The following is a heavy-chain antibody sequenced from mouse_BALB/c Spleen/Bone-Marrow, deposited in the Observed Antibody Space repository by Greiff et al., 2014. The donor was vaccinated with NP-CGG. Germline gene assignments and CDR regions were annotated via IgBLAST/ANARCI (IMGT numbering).Heavy chain of an antibody. Sequence: VQLQQSGVELVKPGASVKLSCKASGNTFTSYDINWVRQRPEQGLEWIGWIFPGDSTTKYNEKFKGKATLSTDKSSSTVHKQLSRLTSEDSAVYFCVRSRLRDWYFDVWGAGTTVTISS. D-gene: IGHD1-2*01. CDR1: GNTFTSYD. CDR3: VRSRLRDWYFDV. V-gene: IGHV1S56*01. J-gene: IGHJ1*01. CDR2: IFPGDSTT.